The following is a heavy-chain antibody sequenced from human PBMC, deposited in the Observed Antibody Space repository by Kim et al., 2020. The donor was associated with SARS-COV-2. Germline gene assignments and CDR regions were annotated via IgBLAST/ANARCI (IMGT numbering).Heavy chain of an antibody. D-gene: IGHD3-10*01. CDR1: GGSISSGGYY. J-gene: IGHJ6*02. CDR2: IYYSGST. CDR3: ARWAGIRSGNYGMDV. Sequence: SETLSLTCTVSGGSISSGGYYWSWIRQHPGKGLEWIGYIYYSGSTYYNPSLKSRVTISVDTSKNQFSLKLSSVTAADTAVYYCARWAGIRSGNYGMDVWGQGTTVTVSS. V-gene: IGHV4-31*03.